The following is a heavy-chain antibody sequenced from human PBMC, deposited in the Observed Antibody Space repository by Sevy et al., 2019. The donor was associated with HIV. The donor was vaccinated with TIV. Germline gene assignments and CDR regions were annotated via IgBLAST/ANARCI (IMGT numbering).Heavy chain of an antibody. Sequence: GGSLRLSCAASGFTFSSYAMHWVRQAPGKGLEWVAVISYDGSNKYYADSVKGRFTISRDNSKNTLYLQMNSLRAEDTAVYYCARGGLSYGHPFDYWGQGTLVTVSS. CDR2: ISYDGSNK. V-gene: IGHV3-30-3*01. CDR1: GFTFSSYA. D-gene: IGHD5-18*01. CDR3: ARGGLSYGHPFDY. J-gene: IGHJ4*02.